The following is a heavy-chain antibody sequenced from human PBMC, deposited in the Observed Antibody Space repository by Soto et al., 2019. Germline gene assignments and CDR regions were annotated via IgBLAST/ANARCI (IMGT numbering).Heavy chain of an antibody. CDR3: ARQALRITRAAHKCFDP. D-gene: IGHD3-16*01. V-gene: IGHV4-4*07. CDR1: GGSMSSYY. J-gene: IGHJ5*02. CDR2: VYSSGGT. Sequence: SETLSLTCTVSGGSMSSYYWTWIRQPAGKGLEWIGRVYSSGGTHYNPSLKSRVTMTTDTSTSTAYMELRSLRSDDTAVYYCARQALRITRAAHKCFDPWGQGTLVTVSS.